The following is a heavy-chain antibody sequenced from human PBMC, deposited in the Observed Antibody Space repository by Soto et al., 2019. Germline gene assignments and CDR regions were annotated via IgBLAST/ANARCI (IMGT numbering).Heavy chain of an antibody. D-gene: IGHD6-13*01. Sequence: SETLSLTCTVSGGSISSGGYYWSWIRQHPGKGLEWIGYIYYSGSTYYNPSLKSRVTISVDTSKNQFSLKLSSVTAADTDVYYCARGWYNWFDPWGQGTLVTVSS. CDR2: IYYSGST. V-gene: IGHV4-31*03. CDR3: ARGWYNWFDP. CDR1: GGSISSGGYY. J-gene: IGHJ5*02.